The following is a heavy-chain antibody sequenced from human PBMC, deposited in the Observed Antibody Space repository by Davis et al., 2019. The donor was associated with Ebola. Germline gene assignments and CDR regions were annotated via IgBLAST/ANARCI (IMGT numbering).Heavy chain of an antibody. D-gene: IGHD3-22*01. Sequence: SETLSLTCTLSGGSISGYYLTWIRQPPGKGLEWIGYMYYSGGTNYNPSLKSRVTISIDTSKNQFSLSLSSVTAADTAVYFCARDKAQSYYGSPAYNYYYNGVDVWGQGTTVIVSS. CDR2: MYYSGGT. CDR3: ARDKAQSYYGSPAYNYYYNGVDV. J-gene: IGHJ6*02. CDR1: GGSISGYY. V-gene: IGHV4-59*12.